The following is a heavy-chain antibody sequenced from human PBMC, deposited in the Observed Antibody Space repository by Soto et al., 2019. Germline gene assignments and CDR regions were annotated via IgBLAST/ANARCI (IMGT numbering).Heavy chain of an antibody. Sequence: GASLTLSCAASGFTFSSYAMSCVRQAPGKGLEWLGIISYDGSTIFYGDSVKGRFTISRDNSKNTLYLHMSSLRPDDTAVYFCSRHVASTVTTSDWFDLWGQGTLVTVSS. D-gene: IGHD4-4*01. CDR3: SRHVASTVTTSDWFDL. CDR1: GFTFSSYA. V-gene: IGHV3-30*03. J-gene: IGHJ5*02. CDR2: ISYDGSTI.